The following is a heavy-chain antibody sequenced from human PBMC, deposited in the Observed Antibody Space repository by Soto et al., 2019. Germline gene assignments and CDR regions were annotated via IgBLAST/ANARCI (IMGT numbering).Heavy chain of an antibody. J-gene: IGHJ4*02. CDR2: INPNSGGT. Sequence: ASVKVSCKGSGYTFTGYFMHWVRQAPGQGLEWMGWINPNSGGTHYAQKFQGRVTVTRDTSISTAYMELSRLRPDDTAVYYCARDYTTRTMGRSPKFDFWGQGTLVTVSS. D-gene: IGHD1-1*01. CDR3: ARDYTTRTMGRSPKFDF. CDR1: GYTFTGYF. V-gene: IGHV1-2*02.